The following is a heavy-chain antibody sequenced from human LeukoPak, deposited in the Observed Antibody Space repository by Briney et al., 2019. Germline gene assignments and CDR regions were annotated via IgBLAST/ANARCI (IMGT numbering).Heavy chain of an antibody. CDR2: INPKSGGT. Sequence: ASVKVSCKASGYTFTDFYMHWVRQAPGQGLEWLGWINPKSGGTIYAQKFRGRVTMTRDTSLSTAYMELTSLTSDDTAVYYCANLGGSITTTSPSSVIDPWGHGTLVTVSS. V-gene: IGHV1-2*02. CDR3: ANLGGSITTTSPSSVIDP. D-gene: IGHD3-16*01. CDR1: GYTFTDFY. J-gene: IGHJ5*02.